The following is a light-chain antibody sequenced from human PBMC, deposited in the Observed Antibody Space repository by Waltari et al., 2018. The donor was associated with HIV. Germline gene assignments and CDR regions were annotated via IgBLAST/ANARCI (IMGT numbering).Light chain of an antibody. CDR3: QQYGSSPLT. Sequence: SVLTQSPGTLSLSPGERATLSCRASQSVSSSYLAWYQQTPGQAPRLLIYAAFSRATDIPDRFSGSGSGTDFTLTISRLEPEDFAVYYCQQYGSSPLTFGGGTKVEI. J-gene: IGKJ4*01. V-gene: IGKV3-20*01. CDR2: AAF. CDR1: QSVSSSY.